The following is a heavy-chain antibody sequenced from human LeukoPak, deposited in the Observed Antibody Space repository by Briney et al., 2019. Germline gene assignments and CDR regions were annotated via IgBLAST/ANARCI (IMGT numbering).Heavy chain of an antibody. CDR1: GGSISSSSYY. CDR3: ARHPVPTSPVSIAAAGTGYYYYYMDV. D-gene: IGHD6-13*01. V-gene: IGHV4-39*07. J-gene: IGHJ6*03. CDR2: IYYSGST. Sequence: SETLSLTCPVSGGSISSSSYYWGWIRPPPGKGLEWIGSIYYSGSTYDNPSLKSRVTISVDTSKNQFSLKLSSVTAADTAVYYCARHPVPTSPVSIAAAGTGYYYYYMDVWGKGTTVTVSS.